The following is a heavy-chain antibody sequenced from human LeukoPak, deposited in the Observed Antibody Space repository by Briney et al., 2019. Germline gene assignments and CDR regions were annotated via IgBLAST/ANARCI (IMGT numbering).Heavy chain of an antibody. J-gene: IGHJ4*02. Sequence: GGSLRPSCAASGFTLSSYAISCVRQAPGKGLGWVSAISVSGGSTYYAASVKGRFTISRDNSKNTVYLQMNSLRAEDTAVYYCARVGRSSGWNGLQIDYWGQGTLVTVSS. V-gene: IGHV3-23*01. CDR1: GFTLSSYA. CDR3: ARVGRSSGWNGLQIDY. D-gene: IGHD6-19*01. CDR2: ISVSGGST.